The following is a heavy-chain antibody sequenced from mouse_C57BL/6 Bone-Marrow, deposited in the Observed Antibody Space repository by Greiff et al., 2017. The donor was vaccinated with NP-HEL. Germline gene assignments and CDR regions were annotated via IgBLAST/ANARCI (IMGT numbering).Heavy chain of an antibody. CDR2: INPNNGGT. V-gene: IGHV1-18*01. D-gene: IGHD1-1*01. CDR1: GYTFTDYN. CDR3: ARVFITTVVATDAMDY. Sequence: EVQLQQSGPELVKPGASVKIPCKASGYTFTDYNMDWVKQSHGKSLEWIGDINPNNGGTIYNQKFKGKATLTVDKSSSTAYMELRSLTSEDTAVYYCARVFITTVVATDAMDYWGQGTSVTVSS. J-gene: IGHJ4*01.